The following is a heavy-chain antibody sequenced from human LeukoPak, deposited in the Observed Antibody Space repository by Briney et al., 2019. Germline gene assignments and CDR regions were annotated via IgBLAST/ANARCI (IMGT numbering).Heavy chain of an antibody. J-gene: IGHJ6*03. CDR1: GFTFSTYG. CDR2: IRFDGDNQ. CDR3: ATGSGSYKVDYMDV. D-gene: IGHD1-26*01. Sequence: GGSLRLSCAASGFTFSTYGMHWVRQAPGKGLEWVAFIRFDGDNQHYADSVKGRFTISRDNSKNTLYLQMNSLRADDTAVYYCATGSGSYKVDYMDVWGKGTTVTVSS. V-gene: IGHV3-30*02.